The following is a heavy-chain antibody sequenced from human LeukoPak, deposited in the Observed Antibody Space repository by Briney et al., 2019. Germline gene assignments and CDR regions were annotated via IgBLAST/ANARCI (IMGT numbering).Heavy chain of an antibody. CDR1: GYTFTNYD. D-gene: IGHD2-2*01. CDR3: ARDVVLITTAIGADY. CDR2: MNPNSGNT. V-gene: IGHV1-8*01. Sequence: ASVKVSCKASGYTFTNYDINWVRQATGQGLEWMGWMNPNSGNTGYAQKFQGRVTMTRNTSISTAYMELRSLRSDDTAVYSCARDVVLITTAIGADYWGQGTLVTVSS. J-gene: IGHJ4*02.